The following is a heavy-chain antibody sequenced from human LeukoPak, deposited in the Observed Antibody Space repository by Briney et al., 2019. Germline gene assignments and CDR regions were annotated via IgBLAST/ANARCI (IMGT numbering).Heavy chain of an antibody. CDR1: GFTFSSYG. CDR3: AKRGGSYIGYFDS. V-gene: IGHV3-30*02. J-gene: IGHJ4*02. D-gene: IGHD1-26*01. Sequence: PGGSLRLSCAASGFTFSSYGMHWVRQAPGKGLEWVAFIRYDGSDKLYADSVTGRFTVSRDNSKNTLYLQMNSLRPDDTAVYYCAKRGGSYIGYFDSWGQGTLVTVSS. CDR2: IRYDGSDK.